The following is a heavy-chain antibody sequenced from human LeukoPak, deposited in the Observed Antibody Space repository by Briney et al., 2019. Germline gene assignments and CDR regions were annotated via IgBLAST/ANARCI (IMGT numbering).Heavy chain of an antibody. J-gene: IGHJ6*03. Sequence: GGSLRLSCAASGFTFSDHYMDWVRQAPGKGLEWVGRTRNKANSYTTEYAASVKGRFTISRDDSKNSLYLQMNSLKTEDTAVYYCARGAEGYSSSSSTPRVDYYYYMDVWGKGTTVTISS. CDR3: ARGAEGYSSSSSTPRVDYYYYMDV. CDR2: TRNKANSYTT. D-gene: IGHD6-13*01. V-gene: IGHV3-72*01. CDR1: GFTFSDHY.